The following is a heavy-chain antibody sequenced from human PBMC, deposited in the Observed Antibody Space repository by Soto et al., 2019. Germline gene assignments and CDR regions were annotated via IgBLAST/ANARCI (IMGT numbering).Heavy chain of an antibody. J-gene: IGHJ4*02. V-gene: IGHV1-69*13. CDR3: AREPIGYCSGGSCYTTYYFDY. D-gene: IGHD2-15*01. CDR1: GGTFSSYA. CDR2: IIPIFGTA. Sequence: ASVKVSCKASGGTFSSYAISWVRQAPGQGLEWMGGIIPIFGTANYAQKFQGRVTITADESTSTAYMELSSLRSEDTAVYYCAREPIGYCSGGSCYTTYYFDYWGQGTLVTVSS.